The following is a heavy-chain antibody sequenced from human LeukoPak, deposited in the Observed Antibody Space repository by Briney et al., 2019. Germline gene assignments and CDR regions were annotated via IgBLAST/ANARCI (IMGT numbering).Heavy chain of an antibody. D-gene: IGHD5-18*01. V-gene: IGHV4-59*01. J-gene: IGHJ5*02. CDR1: GGSISSYY. CDR3: ARGYSYGYRWFDP. Sequence: SETLSLTCTVSGGSISSYYWSWIRQPPGKGLEWIGYIYYSGSTNYNPSLKSRVAISVDTSKNQFSLKLSSVTAADTAVYYCARGYSYGYRWFDPWGQGTLVTVSS. CDR2: IYYSGST.